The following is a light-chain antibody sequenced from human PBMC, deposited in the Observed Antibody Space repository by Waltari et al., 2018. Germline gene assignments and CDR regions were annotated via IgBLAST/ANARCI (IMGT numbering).Light chain of an antibody. J-gene: IGLJ2*01. Sequence: QSALTQPASVSGSPGQSITISCTGTSSDVRGYNYVSWYQQHPGKAPKRMIYYVSNRPSGVSNRFSGSKSGNTASLTISGLQAEDEADYYCSSYTISSTVVFGGGTKL. V-gene: IGLV2-14*03. CDR3: SSYTISSTVV. CDR2: YVS. CDR1: SSDVRGYNY.